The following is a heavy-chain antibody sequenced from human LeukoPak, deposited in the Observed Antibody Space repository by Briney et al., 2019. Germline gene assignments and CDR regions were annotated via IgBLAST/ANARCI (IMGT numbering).Heavy chain of an antibody. Sequence: GGSLRLSCIASGFSLSDYYMFWIRQAPGKGLEWVSYISSSSSTIYYADSVKGRFTISRDNAKNSLYLQMNSLRAEDTAVYYCARERVSAVFTYFDYWGQGTLVTVSS. D-gene: IGHD3-10*01. CDR1: GFSLSDYY. CDR3: ARERVSAVFTYFDY. V-gene: IGHV3-11*04. CDR2: ISSSSSTI. J-gene: IGHJ4*02.